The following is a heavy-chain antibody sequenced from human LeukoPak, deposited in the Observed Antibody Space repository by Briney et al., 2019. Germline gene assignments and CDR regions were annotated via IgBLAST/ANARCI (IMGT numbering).Heavy chain of an antibody. CDR1: GGTFSSYA. J-gene: IGHJ4*02. D-gene: IGHD5-18*01. V-gene: IGHV1-69*04. Sequence: SVKVSCKASGGTFSSYAISWVRQAPGQGLEWMGRIIPILGIANYAQKFQGRVTITADKSTSTAYMELSSLRSEDTAVYYCARDGYSYGTNTFGYWGQGTLVTASS. CDR2: IIPILGIA. CDR3: ARDGYSYGTNTFGY.